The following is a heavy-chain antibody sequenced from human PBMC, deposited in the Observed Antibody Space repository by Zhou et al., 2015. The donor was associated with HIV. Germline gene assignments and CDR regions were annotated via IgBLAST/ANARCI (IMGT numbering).Heavy chain of an antibody. CDR2: IIPIFGTA. J-gene: IGHJ5*02. V-gene: IGHV1-69*01. CDR3: ARDQSGSSSSGKAFDP. CDR1: GGTFSGSD. Sequence: LVQSGTEVRKPGSSVNVSCKASGGTFSGSDISWVRQAPGQGLEWMGGIIPIFGTANYAQKFQGRVTITADESTSTAYMELSSLRSEDTAVYYCARDQSGSSSSGKAFDPWGQGTLVTVSS. D-gene: IGHD6-6*01.